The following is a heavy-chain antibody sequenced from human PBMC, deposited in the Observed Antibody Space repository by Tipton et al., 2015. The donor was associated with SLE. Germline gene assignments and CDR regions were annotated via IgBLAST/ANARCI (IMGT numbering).Heavy chain of an antibody. CDR2: IYYSGST. D-gene: IGHD7-27*01. CDR1: GGSINSYY. CDR3: AFLGLTYYYYYYMDV. Sequence: LSCTVSGGSINSYYWSWIRQPPGKGLEWIGYIYYSGSTNYNPSLKSRVTISVDTSKNQFSLKLSSVTAADTAVYYCAFLGLTYYYYYYMDVWGKGTTVTVSS. J-gene: IGHJ6*03. V-gene: IGHV4-59*08.